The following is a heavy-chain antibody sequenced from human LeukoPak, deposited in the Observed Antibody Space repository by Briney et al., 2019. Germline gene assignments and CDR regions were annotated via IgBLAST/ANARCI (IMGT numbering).Heavy chain of an antibody. J-gene: IGHJ4*02. Sequence: ASVKVSCKASGYTFTSYGISWVRQAPGQGLEWMGWISAYNGNTNYAQKLQGRVTMTTDTSTSTAYMELRSLRSDDTAVYCCARDMHTGARYCSSTSCYWAYWGQGTLVTVSS. D-gene: IGHD2-2*01. CDR3: ARDMHTGARYCSSTSCYWAY. CDR1: GYTFTSYG. CDR2: ISAYNGNT. V-gene: IGHV1-18*01.